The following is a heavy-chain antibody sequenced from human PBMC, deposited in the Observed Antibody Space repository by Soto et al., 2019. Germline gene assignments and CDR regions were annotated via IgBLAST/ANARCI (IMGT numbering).Heavy chain of an antibody. CDR2: IYYSGNT. D-gene: IGHD2-15*01. CDR3: ARAYCSGGSCWAWSNWFDP. Sequence: SETLSLTCTVSGGSISSYYWTWIRQVPGKGLEWIGYIYYSGNTNYNPSLQSRVTMSVDTSKNQFSLQLNSVTPEDTAVYYCARAYCSGGSCWAWSNWFDPWGQGTLVTV. J-gene: IGHJ5*02. CDR1: GGSISSYY. V-gene: IGHV4-59*12.